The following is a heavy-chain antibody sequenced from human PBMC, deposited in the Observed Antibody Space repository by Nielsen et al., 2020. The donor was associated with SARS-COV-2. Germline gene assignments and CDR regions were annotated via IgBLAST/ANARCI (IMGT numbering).Heavy chain of an antibody. J-gene: IGHJ3*01. CDR3: ARDWSRAADV. CDR2: INPDGSEK. V-gene: IGHV3-7*01. D-gene: IGHD2-15*01. Sequence: GGSLRLSCAASGFTFSSLWMSWVRQVPGKGLEWVAGINPDGSEKFYVDSVKGRFTISRDNAKNSMSLQMNSLRVEDTAVYYCARDWSRAADVWGQGTMVTVSS. CDR1: GFTFSSLW.